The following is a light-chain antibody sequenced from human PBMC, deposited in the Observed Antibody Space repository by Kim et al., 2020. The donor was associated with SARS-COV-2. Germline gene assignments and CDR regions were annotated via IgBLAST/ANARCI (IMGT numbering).Light chain of an antibody. V-gene: IGKV3-11*01. CDR3: QQRGNWPFT. J-gene: IGKJ3*01. CDR2: DAS. CDR1: QSVSSY. Sequence: LSPGERATLSCRASQSVSSYLAWYQQKPGQAPRLLIYDASNRATGIPARFSGSGSGTDFTLTISNLEPEDFAVYYCQQRGNWPFTFGPGTKVDIK.